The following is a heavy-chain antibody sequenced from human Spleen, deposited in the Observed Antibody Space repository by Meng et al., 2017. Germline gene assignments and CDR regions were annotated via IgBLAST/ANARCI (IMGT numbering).Heavy chain of an antibody. CDR1: YYTFTGYG. Sequence: QVQLVQSGVEVKKPGASVKVSCKASYYTFTGYGVSWVRQAPGPGLEWMAWPGAHEGDTSHAPQFQGRVTVSADRPTATAYMELRSLRSDDTAVYYCARGTPGRSYSDYWGQGTLVTVSS. D-gene: IGHD3-10*01. V-gene: IGHV1-18*01. CDR3: ARGTPGRSYSDY. CDR2: PGAHEGDT. J-gene: IGHJ4*02.